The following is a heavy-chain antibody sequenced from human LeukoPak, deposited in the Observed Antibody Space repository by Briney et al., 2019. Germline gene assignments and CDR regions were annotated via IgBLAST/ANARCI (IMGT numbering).Heavy chain of an antibody. CDR2: INPSGGST. J-gene: IGHJ5*02. Sequence: ASVKVSCKASGYTFTNYYMHWVRQAPGQGLEWMGIINPSGGSTSYAQKFQGRVTMTRDMSTSTVYMELSSLRSEDTAVYYCAKGSAVAAPRNWFDPWGRGTLVTVSS. D-gene: IGHD6-19*01. CDR1: GYTFTNYY. V-gene: IGHV1-46*01. CDR3: AKGSAVAAPRNWFDP.